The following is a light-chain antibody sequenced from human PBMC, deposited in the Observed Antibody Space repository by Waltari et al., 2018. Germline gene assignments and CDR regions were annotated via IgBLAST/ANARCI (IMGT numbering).Light chain of an antibody. J-gene: IGLJ6*01. V-gene: IGLV4-69*02. CDR2: VNTGGGY. Sequence: QSVLTQSPSASASLGASVKLTCTLSRGHTNYAVASPHQLQGKAPRFLMRVNTGGGYSRGDGIPDRFSGSSSGADRYLLISNVQPEDEADYYCHTWETDVHDVFGSGTKLTVL. CDR3: HTWETDVHDV. CDR1: RGHTNYA.